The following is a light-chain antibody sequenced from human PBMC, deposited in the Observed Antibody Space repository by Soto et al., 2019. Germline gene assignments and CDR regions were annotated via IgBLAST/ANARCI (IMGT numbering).Light chain of an antibody. CDR3: GSWDSSLSAYV. Sequence: QSVLTQPPSVSSAPGQRVTISCSGSSSNIGGNSVSWYQQLPGTAPKLLIYDDDKRPSGIPDRFSGSKSGTSATLGITGFQTGDEADYYCGSWDSSLSAYVFGTGTKVT. J-gene: IGLJ1*01. CDR2: DDD. V-gene: IGLV1-51*01. CDR1: SSNIGGNS.